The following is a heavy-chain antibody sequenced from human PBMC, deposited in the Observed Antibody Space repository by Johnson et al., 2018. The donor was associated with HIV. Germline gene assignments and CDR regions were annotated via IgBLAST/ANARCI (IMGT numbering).Heavy chain of an antibody. Sequence: VQLLESGGGVVQPGRSLRLSCAASGFTFSSYAMHWVRQAPGKGLEWVAVISYDGSNKYYADSVKGRFTISRDNSKHTLSLQMNTLRAEDTGVYDCAKDWGGYTKHFFDIWGQGTMITVSS. V-gene: IGHV3-30*04. D-gene: IGHD6-13*01. CDR3: AKDWGGYTKHFFDI. J-gene: IGHJ3*02. CDR1: GFTFSSYA. CDR2: ISYDGSNK.